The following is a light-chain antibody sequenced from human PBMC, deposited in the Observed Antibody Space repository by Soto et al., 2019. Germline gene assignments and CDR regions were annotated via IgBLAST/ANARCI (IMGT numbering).Light chain of an antibody. CDR3: QQYNNWPPYT. CDR1: QSVSSN. Sequence: EIVMTQSPATLSVSPGERAPLSCRASQSVSSNLAWNQQKPGQAPRLLIYGASNRATGIPARFNGSGSGTEFTLTISSLQSEDFAVYYCQQYNNWPPYTFGQGTKLEIK. V-gene: IGKV3D-15*01. CDR2: GAS. J-gene: IGKJ2*01.